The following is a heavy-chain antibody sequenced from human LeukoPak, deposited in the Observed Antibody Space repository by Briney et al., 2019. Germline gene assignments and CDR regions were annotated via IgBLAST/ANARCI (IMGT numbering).Heavy chain of an antibody. J-gene: IGHJ4*02. V-gene: IGHV3-73*01. Sequence: QSGGSLRLSCAASGFTFSSYAMHWVRQASGKGLEWVGRIRSKANSYATAYAASVKGRFTISRDDSKNTAYLQMNSLKTEDTAVYYCTRADSDYWGQGTLVTVSS. CDR1: GFTFSSYA. CDR2: IRSKANSYAT. D-gene: IGHD3-3*01. CDR3: TRADSDY.